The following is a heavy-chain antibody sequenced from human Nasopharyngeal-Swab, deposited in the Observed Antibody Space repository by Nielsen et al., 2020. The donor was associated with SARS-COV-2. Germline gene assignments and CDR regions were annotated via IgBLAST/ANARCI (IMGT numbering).Heavy chain of an antibody. CDR1: GFTVSSNY. CDR3: ARGTNDYGDY. J-gene: IGHJ4*02. Sequence: GESLKISCAASGFTVSSNYMSWVRQAPGKGLEWVSVIYSGGSTYYADSGKGRFTISRDNSKNTLYLQMNSLRAEDTGVYYCARGTNDYGDYWGQGTLVTVSS. D-gene: IGHD1-1*01. V-gene: IGHV3-53*01. CDR2: IYSGGST.